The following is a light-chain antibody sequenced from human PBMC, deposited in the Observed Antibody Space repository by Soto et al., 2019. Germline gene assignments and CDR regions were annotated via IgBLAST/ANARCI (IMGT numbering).Light chain of an antibody. CDR2: RNN. CDR1: RTNIGSNH. V-gene: IGLV1-47*01. CDR3: AAWDDSLSVV. Sequence: QSVLTQPPSASGTPGQRVTISCSGSRTNIGSNHVYWYQQLPGTAPKLLIYRNNQRPSGVPDRFSGSKSGTSASLAISGVRSEDEADYHCAAWDDSLSVVFGGGTKLTVL. J-gene: IGLJ2*01.